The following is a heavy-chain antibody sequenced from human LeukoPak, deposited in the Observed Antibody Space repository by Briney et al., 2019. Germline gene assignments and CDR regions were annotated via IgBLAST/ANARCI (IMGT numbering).Heavy chain of an antibody. D-gene: IGHD6-13*01. CDR1: GGTFSSYA. CDR2: IIPIFGTA. Sequence: SVKVSCKASGGTFSSYAISWERQAPGQGLEWMGGIIPIFGTANYAQKFQGRVTITADESTSTAYMELSSLRSEDTAVYYCARDIAAAGIDFDYWGQGTLVTVSS. V-gene: IGHV1-69*13. J-gene: IGHJ4*02. CDR3: ARDIAAAGIDFDY.